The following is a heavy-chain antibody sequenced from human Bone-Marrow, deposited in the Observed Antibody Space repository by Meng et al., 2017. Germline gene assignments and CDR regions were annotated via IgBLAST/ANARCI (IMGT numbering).Heavy chain of an antibody. CDR1: GFTFSSYG. V-gene: IGHV3-30*19. J-gene: IGHJ4*02. CDR2: ISYDGSNK. Sequence: GGSLRLSCAASGFTFSSYGMHWVRQAPGKGLEWVAVISYDGSNKYYADSVKGRFTISRDNSKNTLYLQMNSLRAEDTAVYYCARGPHYYDSSGAIDYWGQGTLVTVSS. D-gene: IGHD3-22*01. CDR3: ARGPHYYDSSGAIDY.